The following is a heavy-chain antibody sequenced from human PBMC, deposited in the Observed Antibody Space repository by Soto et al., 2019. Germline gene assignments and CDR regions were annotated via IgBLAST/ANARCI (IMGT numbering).Heavy chain of an antibody. D-gene: IGHD4-4*01. CDR1: GGTFSNFA. Sequence: QVQLVQSGPEVKKPGSSVKVSCEASGGTFSNFAVNWVRQAPGQGLEWVGGIIPLFNVAKYAQKFEGRVTVVADDSTSNAYMDLSSLRSDATAVYYCAASGRDVLGYDYKDTEGLDIWGQGTMVNVSS. J-gene: IGHJ3*02. V-gene: IGHV1-69*01. CDR2: IIPLFNVA. CDR3: AASGRDVLGYDYKDTEGLDI.